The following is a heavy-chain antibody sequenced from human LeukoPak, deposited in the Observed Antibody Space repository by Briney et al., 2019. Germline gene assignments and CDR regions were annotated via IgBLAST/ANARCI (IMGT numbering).Heavy chain of an antibody. V-gene: IGHV4-59*01. CDR3: ARDYYGDFYFDY. CDR1: GGSISSYY. CDR2: TYYSGST. Sequence: SETLSLTCTVSGGSISSYYWSWIRQPPGKGLEWIGYTYYSGSTNYNPSLKSRVTISVDTSKIQFSLKLSSVTAADTAVYYCARDYYGDFYFDYWGQGTLVTVSS. J-gene: IGHJ4*02. D-gene: IGHD4-17*01.